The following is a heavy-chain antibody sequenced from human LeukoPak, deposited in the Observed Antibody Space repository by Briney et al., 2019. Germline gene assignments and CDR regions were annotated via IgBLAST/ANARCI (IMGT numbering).Heavy chain of an antibody. CDR3: AMLASQYLTSWFDY. CDR2: ISGYNGKT. D-gene: IGHD1-20*01. J-gene: IGHJ4*02. V-gene: IGHV1-18*01. CDR1: GYSFTSYG. Sequence: ASVKVSCKASGYSFTSYGISWVRQAPGQGLEWMGWISGYNGKTNYAQNVQGRVTMTTDASTSTASMELRSLRSDDTAVYYCAMLASQYLTSWFDYWGQGTLVTVSS.